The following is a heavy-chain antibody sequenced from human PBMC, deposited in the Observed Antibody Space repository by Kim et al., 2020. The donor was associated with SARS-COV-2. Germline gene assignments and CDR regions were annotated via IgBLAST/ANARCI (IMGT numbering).Heavy chain of an antibody. J-gene: IGHJ2*01. V-gene: IGHV3-48*02. CDR1: GSTFSAYG. Sequence: GGSLRLSCAFSGSTFSAYGFNWVRQAPGKGLEWVSYISPGADTIYYADSVKGRFTISRDNAKNSLYLQMDSLRDEDTAVYYCGRGDFLFFDLWGRGTLVTVSS. CDR2: ISPGADTI. D-gene: IGHD2-21*02. CDR3: GRGDFLFFDL.